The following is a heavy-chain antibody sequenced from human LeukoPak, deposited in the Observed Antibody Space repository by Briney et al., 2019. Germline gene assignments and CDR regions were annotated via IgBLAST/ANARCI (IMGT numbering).Heavy chain of an antibody. D-gene: IGHD1-1*01. J-gene: IGHJ4*02. CDR1: GGSFSGYY. Sequence: SETLSLTCAVYGGSFSGYYWSWIRQPPGKGLEWIGEINHSGSTNYNPSLKSRVTISVDTSKNQFSLKLNSVTAADTAVYFCARRAYSAAYWKHFDYWGQGTLVTVSS. CDR3: ARRAYSAAYWKHFDY. V-gene: IGHV4-34*01. CDR2: INHSGST.